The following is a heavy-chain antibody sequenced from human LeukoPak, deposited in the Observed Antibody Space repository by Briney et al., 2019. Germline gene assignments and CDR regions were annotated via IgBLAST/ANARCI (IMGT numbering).Heavy chain of an antibody. CDR3: ARDDSTSWYKD. J-gene: IGHJ4*02. V-gene: IGHV3-7*01. Sequence: PGGSLRLSCAASGFSFSVYAMSWVRQAPGKGLEWVANIKQDGSEKYYVDSVKGRFTISRDNAKNSLYLQMNSLRAEDTAVYYCARDDSTSWYKDWGQGALVTVSS. CDR1: GFSFSVYA. CDR2: IKQDGSEK. D-gene: IGHD6-13*01.